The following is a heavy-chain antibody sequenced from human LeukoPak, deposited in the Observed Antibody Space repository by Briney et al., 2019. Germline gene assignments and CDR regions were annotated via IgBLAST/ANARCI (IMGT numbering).Heavy chain of an antibody. CDR3: ARGGGLDV. D-gene: IGHD3-16*01. CDR2: IWYDGSNK. V-gene: IGHV3-33*01. CDR1: GFTFRSHA. Sequence: GGPLRLSCATSGFTFRSHAMHWVRQSPGKGLEWVAQIWYDGSNKYYADSVKGRFSVSRDNSKNTLYLQMNSLRVEDTAVYYCARGGGLDVWGQGATVTVSS. J-gene: IGHJ6*02.